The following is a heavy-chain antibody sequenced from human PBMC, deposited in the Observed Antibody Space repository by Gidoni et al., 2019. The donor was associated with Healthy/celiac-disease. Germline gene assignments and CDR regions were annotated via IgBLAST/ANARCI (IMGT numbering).Heavy chain of an antibody. CDR1: GFTFSSSG. V-gene: IGHV3-30*18. J-gene: IGHJ6*02. Sequence: QVQLVESGGGVVQPGRSLRLSCAASGFTFSSSGMHWVRQAPGKGLEWVAVISYDGSNKYYADSVKGRFTSSRDNSKNTLYLQMNSLRAEDTAVYYCAKEEESFGYYGMDVWGQGTTVTVSS. CDR2: ISYDGSNK. CDR3: AKEEESFGYYGMDV. D-gene: IGHD3-16*01.